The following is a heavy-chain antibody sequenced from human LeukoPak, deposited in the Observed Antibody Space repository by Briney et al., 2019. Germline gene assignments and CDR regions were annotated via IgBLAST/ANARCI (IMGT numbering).Heavy chain of an antibody. J-gene: IGHJ4*02. CDR2: MSPNSGDT. Sequence: ASVKVSCKASGYTFTSYDFNWVRQATRQRREWMGWMSPNSGDTGYAQKFQDRVTMTRNASISTAYMELSSLRSDDTAVYYCARGPPNWGYDYWGPGTLVTVSS. D-gene: IGHD7-27*01. CDR1: GYTFTSYD. V-gene: IGHV1-8*01. CDR3: ARGPPNWGYDY.